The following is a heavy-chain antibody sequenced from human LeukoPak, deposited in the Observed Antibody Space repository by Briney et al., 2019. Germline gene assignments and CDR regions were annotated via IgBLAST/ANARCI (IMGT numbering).Heavy chain of an antibody. CDR2: ISSSGSTI. V-gene: IGHV3-48*03. CDR3: ARDPRGPTGYDSSARDTFDY. CDR1: GFTFSSYE. Sequence: PGGSLRLSCAASGFTFSSYEMNWVRQAPGKGLEWVSYISSSGSTIYYADSVKGRFTISRDNAKNSLYLQMNSLRPEDTATYYCARDPRGPTGYDSSARDTFDYWGQGTLVIVSS. D-gene: IGHD3-22*01. J-gene: IGHJ4*02.